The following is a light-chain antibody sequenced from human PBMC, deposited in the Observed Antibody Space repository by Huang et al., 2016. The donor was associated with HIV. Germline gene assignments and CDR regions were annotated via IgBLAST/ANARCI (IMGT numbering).Light chain of an antibody. CDR3: QQPGS. V-gene: IGKV3-11*01. CDR1: QSVGGY. CDR2: DTS. Sequence: EIVLTQSPATLSLSPGDRATLSCRASQSVGGYLAWYQQKPGQAPRLLIYDTSTRATGIPARFIGSGSETDFTLTISSLEPEDFAVYYCQQPGSFGQGTKVDIK. J-gene: IGKJ2*01.